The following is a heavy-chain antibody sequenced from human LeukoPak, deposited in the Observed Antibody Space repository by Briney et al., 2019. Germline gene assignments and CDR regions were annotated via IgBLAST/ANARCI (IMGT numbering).Heavy chain of an antibody. CDR1: GGTFSSYA. D-gene: IGHD5-12*01. CDR2: IIPICGSA. J-gene: IGHJ2*01. V-gene: IGHV1-69*13. Sequence: SVKVSCKASGGTFSSYAISWVRQAPGQGLEWMGGIIPICGSANYAQNFQGRVTITADESTSTAYMELSSLRSEDTAVYYCAIHPYDYWYFDLWGRGTLVTVSS. CDR3: AIHPYDYWYFDL.